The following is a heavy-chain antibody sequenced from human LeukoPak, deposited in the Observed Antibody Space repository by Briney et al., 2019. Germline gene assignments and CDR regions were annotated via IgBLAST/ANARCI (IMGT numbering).Heavy chain of an antibody. CDR3: AKEDSSGWYANYYYGMDV. D-gene: IGHD6-19*01. CDR2: ISWNSGSI. Sequence: GGSLRLSCAASGFTFDDYAMHWVRQAPGKGLEWVSGISWNSGSIGYVDSVKGRFTISRDNAKNSLYLQMNSLRAEDTALYYCAKEDSSGWYANYYYGMDVWGQGTTVTVSS. V-gene: IGHV3-9*01. CDR1: GFTFDDYA. J-gene: IGHJ6*02.